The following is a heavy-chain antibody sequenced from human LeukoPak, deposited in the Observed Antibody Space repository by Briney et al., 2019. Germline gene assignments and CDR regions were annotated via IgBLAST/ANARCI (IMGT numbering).Heavy chain of an antibody. Sequence: ASVKVSCKASGYTLTSYAIHWVRQAPGQRLEWMGWINDGNGNTRYSQQFQGRVTITRDTSASTVYMELSSLRSEDMAVYYCAREGNEDAFDIWGQGTMVTVSS. CDR3: AREGNEDAFDI. CDR2: INDGNGNT. V-gene: IGHV1-3*03. CDR1: GYTLTSYA. J-gene: IGHJ3*02. D-gene: IGHD1-1*01.